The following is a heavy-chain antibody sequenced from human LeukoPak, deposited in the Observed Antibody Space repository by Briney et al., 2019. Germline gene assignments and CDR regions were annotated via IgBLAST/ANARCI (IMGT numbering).Heavy chain of an antibody. CDR2: INAGNGDT. D-gene: IGHD2-21*02. Sequence: GASVKVSCKASGYTFTSYPMHWVRQAPGQRLEWMGWINAGNGDTKYSQDFQVRVTITRDTSASTAYMELSSLRSEDMAVYYCARQNPMTDFDYWGQGTLVTVSS. CDR1: GYTFTSYP. J-gene: IGHJ4*02. V-gene: IGHV1-3*03. CDR3: ARQNPMTDFDY.